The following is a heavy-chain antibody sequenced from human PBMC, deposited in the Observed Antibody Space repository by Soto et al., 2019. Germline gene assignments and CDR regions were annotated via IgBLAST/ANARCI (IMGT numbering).Heavy chain of an antibody. Sequence: GASVKVSCKASGYTLIMYYIHWMRQAPGQGLEWMGLINPSGGSTTYAQKFQGRVTMTRDTSTSTVYMDLNSLRAEDTAVYYCAKNPGYYYDSTGYHFDYWGQGTLVTVSS. D-gene: IGHD3-22*01. CDR3: AKNPGYYYDSTGYHFDY. CDR1: GYTLIMYY. CDR2: INPSGGST. J-gene: IGHJ4*02. V-gene: IGHV1-46*01.